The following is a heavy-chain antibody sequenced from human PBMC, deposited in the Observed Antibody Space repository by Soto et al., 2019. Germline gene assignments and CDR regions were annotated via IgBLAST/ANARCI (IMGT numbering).Heavy chain of an antibody. CDR1: GFTFSSDG. Sequence: SLRLSCAASGFTFSSDGMHWVRQAPGKGLEWVAVISYDGSNKYYADSVKGRFTISRDNSKNTLYLQMNSLRAEDTAVYYCAKDDTLRITGTTSDYYYGMDVWGQGTTVTVSS. V-gene: IGHV3-30*18. CDR2: ISYDGSNK. J-gene: IGHJ6*02. CDR3: AKDDTLRITGTTSDYYYGMDV. D-gene: IGHD1-7*01.